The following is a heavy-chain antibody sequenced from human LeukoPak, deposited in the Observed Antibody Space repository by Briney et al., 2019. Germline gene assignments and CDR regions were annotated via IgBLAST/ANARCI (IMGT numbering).Heavy chain of an antibody. CDR1: GFTFSSDA. CDR2: ISGSGGST. V-gene: IGHV3-23*01. Sequence: GGSLRLSCAASGFTFSSDAMSWVRQAPGKGLEWVSAISGSGGSTYYADSVKGRFTISRGNSKNTLYLQMNSLRAEDTAVYYCAKSDFWSGYLHYFDYWGQGTLVTVSS. D-gene: IGHD3-3*01. J-gene: IGHJ4*02. CDR3: AKSDFWSGYLHYFDY.